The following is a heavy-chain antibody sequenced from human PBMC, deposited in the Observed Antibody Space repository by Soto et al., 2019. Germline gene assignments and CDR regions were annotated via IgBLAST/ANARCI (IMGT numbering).Heavy chain of an antibody. D-gene: IGHD6-13*01. J-gene: IGHJ6*03. CDR2: ISAYNGNT. Sequence: ASVKVSCKASGYTFTSYGISWVRQAPGQGLERMGWISAYNGNTNYAQKLQGRVTMNTDTSTSTAYMEMRSLRSDDTAVYYCARDGHSSSWYLYYYYMDVWGKGTTVTVSS. CDR1: GYTFTSYG. CDR3: ARDGHSSSWYLYYYYMDV. V-gene: IGHV1-18*01.